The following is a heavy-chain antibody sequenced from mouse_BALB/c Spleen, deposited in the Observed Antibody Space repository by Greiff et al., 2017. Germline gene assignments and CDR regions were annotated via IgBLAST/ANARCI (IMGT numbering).Heavy chain of an antibody. V-gene: IGHV1S22*01. Sequence: KQPGSELVRPGASVKLSCKASGYTFTSYWMHWVKQRHGQGLEWIGNIYPGSGSTNYDEKFKSKGTLTVDTSSSTAYMHLSSLTSEDSAVYYCTRETYYGSSHLAYWGQGTLVTVSA. J-gene: IGHJ3*01. CDR3: TRETYYGSSHLAY. CDR2: IYPGSGST. D-gene: IGHD1-1*01. CDR1: GYTFTSYW.